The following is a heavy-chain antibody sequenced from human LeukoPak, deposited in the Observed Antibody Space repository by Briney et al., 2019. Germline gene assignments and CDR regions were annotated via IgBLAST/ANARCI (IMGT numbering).Heavy chain of an antibody. CDR1: GGSVSSGSYY. CDR3: ARRGRITMIVVVRYYFDY. D-gene: IGHD3-22*01. CDR2: IYYSGST. J-gene: IGHJ4*02. Sequence: SETLSLTCTVSGGSVSSGSYYWSWIRQPPGKGLEWIGYIYYSGSTNYNPSLKSRVTISVDTSKNQFSPKLSSVTAADTAVYYCARRGRITMIVVVRYYFDYWGQGTLVTVSS. V-gene: IGHV4-61*01.